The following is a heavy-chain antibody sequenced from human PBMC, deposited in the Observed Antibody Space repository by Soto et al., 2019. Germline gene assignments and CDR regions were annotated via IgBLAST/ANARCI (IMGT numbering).Heavy chain of an antibody. CDR3: ARAMGDDLDYGINWFDP. CDR2: TYTGGST. V-gene: IGHV4-4*09. Sequence: SETLSLTCTVSGGSIIGYYWSWVRPPPGKGREGIGYTYTGGSTYYNQSTKGRVTISVDTSKTRFSLKLGSVTAADPAVYYCARAMGDDLDYGINWFDPWGQGTLVTVSS. J-gene: IGHJ5*02. CDR1: GGSIIGYY. D-gene: IGHD4-17*01.